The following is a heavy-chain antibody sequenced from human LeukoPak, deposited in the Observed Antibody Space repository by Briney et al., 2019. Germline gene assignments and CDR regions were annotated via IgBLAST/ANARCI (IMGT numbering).Heavy chain of an antibody. D-gene: IGHD4-4*01. CDR1: GGSFSGYY. CDR2: IYYSGST. Sequence: KPSETLSLTCAVYGGSFSGYYWSWIRQPPGKGLEWIGYIYYSGSTNYNPSLKSRVTISVDTSKNQFSLKLSSVTAADTAVYYCARLHMTTVNYYYYYGMDVWGQGTTVTVSS. CDR3: ARLHMTTVNYYYYYGMDV. V-gene: IGHV4-59*08. J-gene: IGHJ6*02.